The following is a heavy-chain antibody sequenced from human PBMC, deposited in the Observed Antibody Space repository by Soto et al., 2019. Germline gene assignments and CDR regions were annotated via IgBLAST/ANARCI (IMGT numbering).Heavy chain of an antibody. V-gene: IGHV3-7*03. CDR1: GFPFSTYW. Sequence: PGGSLRLSCGASGFPFSTYWMNWVRLAPGKGLEWVANINQFGTEKYYVDSVKGRFTISRNNAKNSLYLQMNSLRAEDTAVYYCARVPYYFDRSTYYAYYLDFWGQGTLVTSPQ. D-gene: IGHD3-22*01. CDR3: ARVPYYFDRSTYYAYYLDF. CDR2: INQFGTEK. J-gene: IGHJ4*02.